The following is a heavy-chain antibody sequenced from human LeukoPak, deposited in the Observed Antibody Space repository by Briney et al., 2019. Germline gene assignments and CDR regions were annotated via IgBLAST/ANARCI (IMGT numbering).Heavy chain of an antibody. CDR3: ARGPNRYCSSTSCYPHAFDI. J-gene: IGHJ3*02. V-gene: IGHV4-4*02. D-gene: IGHD2-2*01. Sequence: PSETLSLTCAVSGGFISSSNWWSWVRPPPGKGLEWIGEIYHSGSTNYNPSLKSRVTISVDTSKNQFSLKLSSVTAADTAVYYCARGPNRYCSSTSCYPHAFDIWGQGTMVTVSS. CDR1: GGFISSSNW. CDR2: IYHSGST.